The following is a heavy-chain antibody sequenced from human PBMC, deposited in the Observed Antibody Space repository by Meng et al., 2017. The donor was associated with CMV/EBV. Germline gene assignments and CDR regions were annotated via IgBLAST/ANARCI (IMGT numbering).Heavy chain of an antibody. V-gene: IGHV1-69*10. CDR3: ALGGMVPAAEYGMDV. D-gene: IGHD2-2*01. Sequence: SVKVSCKASGGTFSGYAISWVRQAPGQGLEWMGGIIPILGIANYAQKFQGRVTITADKSTSTAYMELSSLRSEDTAVYYCALGGMVPAAEYGMDVWGQGTTVTVSS. CDR1: GGTFSGYA. J-gene: IGHJ6*02. CDR2: IIPILGIA.